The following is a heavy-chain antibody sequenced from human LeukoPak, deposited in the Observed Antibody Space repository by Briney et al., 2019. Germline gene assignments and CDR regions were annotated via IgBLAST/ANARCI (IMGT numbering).Heavy chain of an antibody. D-gene: IGHD2-2*01. CDR1: GFIFSNYW. CDR2: IWYDGSNK. CDR3: AREVGEAAMGYFDY. J-gene: IGHJ4*02. V-gene: IGHV3-33*08. Sequence: PGGSLRLSCAASGFIFSNYWMSWVRQAPGKGLEWVAVIWYDGSNKYYADSVKGRFTISRDNSKNTLYLQMNSLRAEDTAVYYCAREVGEAAMGYFDYWGQGTLVTVSS.